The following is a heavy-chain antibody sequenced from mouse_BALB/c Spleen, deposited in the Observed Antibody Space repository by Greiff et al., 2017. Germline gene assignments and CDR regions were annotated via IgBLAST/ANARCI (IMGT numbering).Heavy chain of an antibody. V-gene: IGHV1S29*02. CDR1: GYTFTDYN. CDR2: IYPYNGGT. CDR3: AIGYYGSSLNWYFDV. J-gene: IGHJ1*01. D-gene: IGHD1-1*01. Sequence: VQLQQSGPELVKPGASVKISCKASGYTFTDYNMHWVKQSHGKSLEWIGYIYPYNGGTGYNQKFKSKATLTVDNSSSTAYMELRSLTSEDSAVYYCAIGYYGSSLNWYFDVWGAGTTVTVSS.